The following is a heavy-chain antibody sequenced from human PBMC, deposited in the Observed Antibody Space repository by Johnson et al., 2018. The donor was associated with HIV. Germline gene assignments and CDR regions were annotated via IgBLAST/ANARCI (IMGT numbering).Heavy chain of an antibody. J-gene: IGHJ3*02. CDR3: ARGGRKWELLGDDALDI. D-gene: IGHD1-26*01. CDR2: INWNGGST. Sequence: EAQLVESGGGVVRPGGSLRVSCAASGFTFDDYGMSWVRQAPGKGLEWVSGINWNGGSTGYADSVKGRFPISRDNALNSLYLQMNSLRVEDTAVYYCARGGRKWELLGDDALDIWGQGTMVTVSS. V-gene: IGHV3-20*04. CDR1: GFTFDDYG.